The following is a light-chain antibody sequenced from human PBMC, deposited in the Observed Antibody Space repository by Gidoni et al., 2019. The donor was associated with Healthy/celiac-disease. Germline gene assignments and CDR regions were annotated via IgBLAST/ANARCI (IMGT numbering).Light chain of an antibody. Sequence: DIQMTQSPSSLSASVGDRVTITCRASQSISSYLNWYQQKPGKAPKLLIYAASSLQSGVPSRFSGSGSGTDFTLTISRLQPEDFATYYCQQSYSTPPIFTFGPGTKVDIK. CDR1: QSISSY. CDR3: QQSYSTPPIFT. J-gene: IGKJ3*01. V-gene: IGKV1-39*01. CDR2: AAS.